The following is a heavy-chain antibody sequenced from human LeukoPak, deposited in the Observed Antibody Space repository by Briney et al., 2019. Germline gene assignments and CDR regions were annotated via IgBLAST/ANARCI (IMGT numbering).Heavy chain of an antibody. Sequence: GGSLRLSCAASGFTFSGYGMHWVRQAPGKGLEWVAFIRYDGSDKYYGDSVKGRFTISRDNSKNTQYLQMNSLRAEDTAVYYCAKDGPPYSSGWYCDYWGQGTLVTVSS. D-gene: IGHD6-19*01. CDR1: GFTFSGYG. CDR3: AKDGPPYSSGWYCDY. V-gene: IGHV3-30*02. CDR2: IRYDGSDK. J-gene: IGHJ4*02.